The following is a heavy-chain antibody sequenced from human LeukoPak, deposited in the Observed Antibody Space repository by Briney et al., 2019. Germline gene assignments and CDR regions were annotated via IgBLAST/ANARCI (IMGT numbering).Heavy chain of an antibody. CDR3: ARDVYSSSSLDY. V-gene: IGHV3-7*05. Sequence: GSLRLSCAASEFTFSRYWMSWVRQAPGKGLEWVANIKQDGSEKYYVDSVKGRFTISRDNAKNSLYLQMNSLRVEDTAVYHCARDVYSSSSLDYWGQGILVTVSS. J-gene: IGHJ4*02. CDR1: EFTFSRYW. D-gene: IGHD6-6*01. CDR2: IKQDGSEK.